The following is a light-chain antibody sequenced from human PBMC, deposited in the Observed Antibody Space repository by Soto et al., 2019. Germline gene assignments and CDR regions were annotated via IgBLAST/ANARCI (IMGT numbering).Light chain of an antibody. J-gene: IGKJ2*01. CDR2: QVS. CDR1: QSISNW. Sequence: DIQMTQSPSTLSASVGDRVTITCRASQSISNWLAWYQQKPGKAPKLLIYQVSNLQSGVPSRFSGSGSGTEFTLTISSLQPDDFATYYCQQYKHYSSYTFGRGTKLEIK. CDR3: QQYKHYSSYT. V-gene: IGKV1-5*03.